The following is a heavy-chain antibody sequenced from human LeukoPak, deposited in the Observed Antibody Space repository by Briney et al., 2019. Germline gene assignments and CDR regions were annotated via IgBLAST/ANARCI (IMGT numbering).Heavy chain of an antibody. V-gene: IGHV1-69*13. CDR2: IIPIFGTA. Sequence: SVKVSCKASGGTFSSYAISWVRQAPGQGLEWMGGIIPIFGTANYAQKFQGRVTITADESTSTAYMELSSLRSEDTAAYYCAQATYYYGSGPPSSFDYWGQGTLVTVSS. J-gene: IGHJ4*02. CDR3: AQATYYYGSGPPSSFDY. CDR1: GGTFSSYA. D-gene: IGHD3-10*01.